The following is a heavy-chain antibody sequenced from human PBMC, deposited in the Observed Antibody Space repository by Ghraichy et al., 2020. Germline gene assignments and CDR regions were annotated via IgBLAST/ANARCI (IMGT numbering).Heavy chain of an antibody. J-gene: IGHJ4*02. D-gene: IGHD2-21*02. CDR2: ISGSGDNT. Sequence: GGSLRLSCAASGFTFNTYAMSWVRQAPGKGLEWVSGISGSGDNTYYADSVKGRFTISRDNSKNTLYLQMNSLRAEDTAVYYCAKDQEGSVTGFDYWGQGTLATVSS. CDR1: GFTFNTYA. V-gene: IGHV3-23*01. CDR3: AKDQEGSVTGFDY.